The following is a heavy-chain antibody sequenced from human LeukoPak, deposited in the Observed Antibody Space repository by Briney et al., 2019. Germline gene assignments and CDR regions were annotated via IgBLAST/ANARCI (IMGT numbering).Heavy chain of an antibody. Sequence: GGSLRLSCAVSEFTFTAYWMSWVRQGPGKGLEWVANINQDGSEKYYVDSVKGRFTISRDNAKNSLFLQMNSPRAEDTAVYYCARARNCDSWGQGTLVTVSS. CDR2: INQDGSEK. V-gene: IGHV3-7*05. D-gene: IGHD1-7*01. J-gene: IGHJ5*01. CDR1: EFTFTAYW. CDR3: ARARNCDS.